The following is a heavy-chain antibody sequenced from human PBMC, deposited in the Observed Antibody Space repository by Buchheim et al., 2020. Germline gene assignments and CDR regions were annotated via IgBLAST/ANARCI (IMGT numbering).Heavy chain of an antibody. J-gene: IGHJ6*02. CDR1: SLTFSSYG. V-gene: IGHV3-30*18. CDR3: AKVLVPDCSSTSCYVYPYYYYGMDI. D-gene: IGHD2-2*01. CDR2: ISYDGSHT. Sequence: QVQLVESGGGVVQPGGSLRLSCAASSLTFSSYGMHWVRQAPGKGLEWVAVISYDGSHTYYGDSVKGRFSISRDNSKNTLYLQMNNLGADDTAVYYCAKVLVPDCSSTSCYVYPYYYYGMDIWGEGTT.